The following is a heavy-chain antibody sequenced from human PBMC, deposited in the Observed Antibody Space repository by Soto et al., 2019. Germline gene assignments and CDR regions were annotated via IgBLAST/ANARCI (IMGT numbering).Heavy chain of an antibody. CDR1: GYTFTGYY. CDR3: AKAGPIVEDGTTVSLYNAMDL. V-gene: IGHV1-2*02. J-gene: IGHJ6*02. D-gene: IGHD1-7*01. CDR2: INPNSGDT. Sequence: ASVKVSCKASGYTFTGYYVHWVRQAPGQGLEWMGWINPNSGDTYLAQRFQGRVTMNRDTSIGTAYMELRGLTSDDTAEYYCAKAGPIVEDGTTVSLYNAMDLWGQGTTATVSS.